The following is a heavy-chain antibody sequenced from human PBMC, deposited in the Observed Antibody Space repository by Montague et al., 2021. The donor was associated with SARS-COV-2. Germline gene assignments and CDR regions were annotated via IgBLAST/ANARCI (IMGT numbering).Heavy chain of an antibody. CDR2: IGTAGDT. Sequence: SLSLSCPASGFTFSSHDMYLVRQGTGKGLEWVSSIGTAGDTYYSWSVEGRFTISREDAKNSMYLQMTSLRAGDTAIYYCARAHAESVYAFWSGSLTSTSLDVWGKGTTVTVSS. CDR3: ARAHAESVYAFWSGSLTSTSLDV. D-gene: IGHD3-3*01. J-gene: IGHJ6*04. V-gene: IGHV3-13*04. CDR1: GFTFSSHD.